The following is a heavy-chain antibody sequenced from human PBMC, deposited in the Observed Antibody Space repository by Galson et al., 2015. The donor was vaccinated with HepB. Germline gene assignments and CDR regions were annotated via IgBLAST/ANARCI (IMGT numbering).Heavy chain of an antibody. CDR1: GGTFSSYA. CDR2: IIPIFGTA. Sequence: LVKVSCKASGGTFSSYAISWVRQAPGQGLEWMGGIIPIFGTANYAQKFQGRVTITADESTSTAYMELSSLRSEDTAVYYCELESVKEVVDNWGQGTLVTVSS. CDR3: ELESVKEVVDN. V-gene: IGHV1-69*13. J-gene: IGHJ4*02. D-gene: IGHD3-16*02.